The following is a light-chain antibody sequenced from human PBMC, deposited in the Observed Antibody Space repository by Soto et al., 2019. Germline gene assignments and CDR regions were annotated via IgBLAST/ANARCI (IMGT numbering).Light chain of an antibody. Sequence: QSVLTQPSSVSGSPGQSIPISCTGTSSDVGGYNYVSWYQQHPGKAPKLMIYAVTDRPSGVSSRFSGSKSGNTASLTISGIQAEDEADYYCSSYTSSSTLFGTGTKVTXL. J-gene: IGLJ1*01. CDR1: SSDVGGYNY. CDR2: AVT. CDR3: SSYTSSSTL. V-gene: IGLV2-14*01.